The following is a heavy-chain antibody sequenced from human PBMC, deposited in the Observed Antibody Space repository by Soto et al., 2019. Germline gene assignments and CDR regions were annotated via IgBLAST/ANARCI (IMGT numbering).Heavy chain of an antibody. CDR2: IIPVLGVE. CDR1: GGSFSSYI. CDR3: ARSITGTVSYYYVMDV. Sequence: SVKVSCKASGGSFSSYIVSWVRQAPGQGLEWMGRIIPVLGVEYYAQKFQGRVTITADESTSTAYMELSSLRSEDTAVYYCARSITGTVSYYYVMDVWGQGTAVIVSS. J-gene: IGHJ6*02. V-gene: IGHV1-69*02. D-gene: IGHD1-20*01.